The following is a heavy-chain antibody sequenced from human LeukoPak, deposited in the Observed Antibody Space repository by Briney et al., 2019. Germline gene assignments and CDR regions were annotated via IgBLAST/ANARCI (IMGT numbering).Heavy chain of an antibody. CDR2: ISSNGGST. Sequence: GGSLRLSCAASGFTFSSYAMHWVRQAPGKGLEYVSAISSNGGSTYYANSVKGRFTISRDNSKNTLYLQMGSLRAEDMAVYYCARVKTTVADYWGQGTLVTVSS. J-gene: IGHJ4*02. CDR3: ARVKTTVADY. D-gene: IGHD4-23*01. V-gene: IGHV3-64*01. CDR1: GFTFSSYA.